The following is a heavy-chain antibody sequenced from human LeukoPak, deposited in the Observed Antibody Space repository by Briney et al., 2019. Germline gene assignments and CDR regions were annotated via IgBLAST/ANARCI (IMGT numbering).Heavy chain of an antibody. CDR1: GGSISSSSYY. CDR2: IYYSGST. CDR3: ARGDSSSPCYIDY. Sequence: SETLSLTCTVSGGSISSSSYYWGWIRQPPGRGLEWIRSIYYSGSTYYNPSLKSRVTISLDTSKNQFSLKLSSVTAADTAVYYCARGDSSSPCYIDYWGQGILVTVSS. D-gene: IGHD6-6*01. V-gene: IGHV4-39*07. J-gene: IGHJ4*02.